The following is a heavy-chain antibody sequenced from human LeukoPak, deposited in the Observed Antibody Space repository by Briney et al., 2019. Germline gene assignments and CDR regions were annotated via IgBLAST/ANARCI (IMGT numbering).Heavy chain of an antibody. CDR2: FNHGEST. CDR1: GGSISSHY. Sequence: SETLSLTCTVSGGSISSHYWYWIRQPPGKGLEWIGEFNHGESTNYNPSLKSRATLSVDTSKNQFSLKLTSVTAADTAVYYCARGRTYYYDTSGYYPSIYYGMDVWGQGTTVIVSS. D-gene: IGHD3-22*01. V-gene: IGHV4-34*01. CDR3: ARGRTYYYDTSGYYPSIYYGMDV. J-gene: IGHJ6*02.